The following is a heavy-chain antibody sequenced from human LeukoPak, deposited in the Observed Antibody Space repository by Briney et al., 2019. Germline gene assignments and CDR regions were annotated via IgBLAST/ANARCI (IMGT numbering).Heavy chain of an antibody. CDR1: GFTFSSYE. CDR2: ISSSGSTI. J-gene: IGHJ4*02. V-gene: IGHV3-48*03. Sequence: PGGSLRLSCAASGFTFSSYEMNWVRQAPGKGLEWASYISSSGSTIYYADSVKGRFTISRDNTKNSLYLQMNSLRAEDTAVYYYARDQYVWGSYRQSFDYWGQGTLVTVSS. CDR3: ARDQYVWGSYRQSFDY. D-gene: IGHD3-16*02.